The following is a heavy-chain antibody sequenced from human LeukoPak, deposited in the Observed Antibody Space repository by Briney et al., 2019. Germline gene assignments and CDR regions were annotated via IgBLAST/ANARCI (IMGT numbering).Heavy chain of an antibody. CDR1: GFTFSSYA. CDR3: VKGGPGYYYYYGMDV. CDR2: ISSNGGST. V-gene: IGHV3-64D*09. J-gene: IGHJ6*02. D-gene: IGHD1-14*01. Sequence: PGGSLRLSCSASGFTFSSYAMHWVRQASGKGLEYVSAISSNGGSTYYADSVKGRFTISRDNSKNTLYLQMSSLRAEDTAVYYCVKGGPGYYYYYGMDVWGQGTTVTVSS.